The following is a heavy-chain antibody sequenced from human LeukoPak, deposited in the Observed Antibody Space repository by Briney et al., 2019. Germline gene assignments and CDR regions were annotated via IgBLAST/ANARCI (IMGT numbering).Heavy chain of an antibody. CDR1: GFTFSDYP. Sequence: GGSLRLSCAASGFTFSDYPMNWVRQTPGKGLEWVSYISSTGVVYYADSVRGRFSISRDNAMNSVYMQMNSLRAEGTALYYCARDHNWGFDYWGRGTLVTVSS. CDR3: ARDHNWGFDY. V-gene: IGHV3-69-1*01. CDR2: ISSTGVV. D-gene: IGHD7-27*01. J-gene: IGHJ4*02.